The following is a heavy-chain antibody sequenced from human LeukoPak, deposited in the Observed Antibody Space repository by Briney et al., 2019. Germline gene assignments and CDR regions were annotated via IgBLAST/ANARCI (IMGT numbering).Heavy chain of an antibody. V-gene: IGHV1-8*01. D-gene: IGHD6-13*01. CDR2: MNPNSGNT. CDR1: GYTFTSYD. Sequence: ASVKVSCKASGYTFTSYDINWVRQATGQGLEWMGWMNPNSGNTGYAQKFQGRVTMTRNTSVSTAYMELSSLRSEDTAVYYCARGQLQTWYSSSWSPLDYWGQGTLVTVSS. J-gene: IGHJ4*02. CDR3: ARGQLQTWYSSSWSPLDY.